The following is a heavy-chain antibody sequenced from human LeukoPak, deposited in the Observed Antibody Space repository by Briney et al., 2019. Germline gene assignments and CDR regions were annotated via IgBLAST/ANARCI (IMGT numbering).Heavy chain of an antibody. Sequence: PSETLSLTCTVSGDSVAYSNDYWGWIRQPPGKGLEWIGSIYYGGNTYYRPSLKSRLTIYVDTSKNQFSLRLSSVTAADTAVYYCARSIAARPGWYYYMDVWGKGTTVTVSS. D-gene: IGHD6-6*01. CDR3: ARSIAARPGWYYYMDV. CDR2: IYYGGNT. CDR1: GDSVAYSNDY. J-gene: IGHJ6*03. V-gene: IGHV4-39*07.